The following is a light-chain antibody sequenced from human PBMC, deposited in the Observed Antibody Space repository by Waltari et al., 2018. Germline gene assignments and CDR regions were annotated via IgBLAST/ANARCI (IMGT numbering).Light chain of an antibody. CDR1: SSYVGGYNS. Sequence: QSVLTQPASVSGSPGQSITISCTGTSSYVGGYNSVSWYQDHPGQAPKVIIYDVSDRPSGISERFSGSKSGNTASLTISGLQAEDEADYYCSSQSSDNVVLFGGGTKLTVL. J-gene: IGLJ2*01. CDR3: SSQSSDNVVL. V-gene: IGLV2-14*03. CDR2: DVS.